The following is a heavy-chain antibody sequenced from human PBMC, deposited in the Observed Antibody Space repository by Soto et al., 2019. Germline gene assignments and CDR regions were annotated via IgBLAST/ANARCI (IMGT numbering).Heavy chain of an antibody. Sequence: PGEYLRLSSAASGFPFSSYAMSRVRQAPGKGLEWVSAISGSGGSTYYADSVKGRFTIARDNSKDTLYLQMNILRAEDTAVYYCARSYYDILTGCTPFAYWRNGTPVPVS. CDR3: ARSYYDILTGCTPFAY. CDR1: GFPFSSYA. CDR2: ISGSGGST. D-gene: IGHD3-9*01. V-gene: IGHV3-23*01. J-gene: IGHJ4*01.